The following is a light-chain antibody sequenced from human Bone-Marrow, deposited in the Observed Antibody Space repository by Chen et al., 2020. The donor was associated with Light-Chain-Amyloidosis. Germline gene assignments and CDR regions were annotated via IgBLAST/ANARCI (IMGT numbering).Light chain of an antibody. J-gene: IGKJ3*01. CDR3: MQALQTSFT. Sequence: DIVMTQSPLSLPVTPGEPASISCRSSQSLLHFNGYNYLDWYLQKPGQSPQLLIYLGSNRASGVPDRFSGSGSGTDFTLKISRVEAEDVGVYYCMQALQTSFTFGPGTKVDIK. CDR1: QSLLHFNGYNY. CDR2: LGS. V-gene: IGKV2-28*01.